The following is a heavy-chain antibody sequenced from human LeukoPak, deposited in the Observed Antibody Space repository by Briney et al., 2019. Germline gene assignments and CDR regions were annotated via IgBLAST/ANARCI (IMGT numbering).Heavy chain of an antibody. J-gene: IGHJ6*04. V-gene: IGHV3-30*02. CDR3: AKDERVAAGGTALTWYYYGMDV. CDR2: IRYDGSNK. Sequence: GGSLRLSCAASGFTFSSYGMHWVRQAPGKGLEWVAFIRYDGSNKYYADSVKGGFTISRDNSKNTLYLQMNRLRAEATAVYYCAKDERVAAGGTALTWYYYGMDVGGKGTTVTVSS. CDR1: GFTFSSYG. D-gene: IGHD6-13*01.